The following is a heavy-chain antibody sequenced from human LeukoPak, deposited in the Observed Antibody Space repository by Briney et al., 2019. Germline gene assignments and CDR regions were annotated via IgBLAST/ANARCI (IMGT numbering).Heavy chain of an antibody. D-gene: IGHD1-20*01. CDR1: GYTFTSYG. V-gene: IGHV1-18*01. J-gene: IGHJ3*02. CDR2: ISAYNGDT. Sequence: ASVKVSCKASGYTFTSYGISWVRQAPGQGLEWMGWISAYNGDTNYAQKLQGRGTITRDTATSSAYMELRRLRSDDTAVYYCARDNDDNWNDVDAFDIWGQGTMVTVSS. CDR3: ARDNDDNWNDVDAFDI.